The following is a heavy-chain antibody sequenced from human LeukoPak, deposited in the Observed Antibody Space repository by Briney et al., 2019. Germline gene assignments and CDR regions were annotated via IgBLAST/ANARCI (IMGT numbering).Heavy chain of an antibody. J-gene: IGHJ4*02. CDR3: ARSNWNYDGHFDY. CDR1: GGSFSRYY. D-gene: IGHD1-7*01. Sequence: SETLSLTCAVYGGSFSRYYWSWIRQPPGKGLEWIGYIYYSGSTNYNPSLKSRVTISVDTSKNQFSLKLSSVTAADTAVYYCARSNWNYDGHFDYWGQGTLVTVSS. V-gene: IGHV4-59*01. CDR2: IYYSGST.